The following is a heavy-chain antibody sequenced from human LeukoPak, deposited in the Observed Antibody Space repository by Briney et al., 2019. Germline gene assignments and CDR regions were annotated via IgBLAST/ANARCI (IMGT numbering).Heavy chain of an antibody. J-gene: IGHJ4*02. CDR2: ISYDGSNK. D-gene: IGHD4-23*01. V-gene: IGHV3-30*03. Sequence: GRSLRLSCAASGFTFSSYGMHWVRQAPGKGLEWVAVISYDGSNKYYADSVKGRFTISRDNSKNTLYLQMNSLRAEDTVVYYCAAFGNADYWGQGTLVTVSS. CDR3: AAFGNADY. CDR1: GFTFSSYG.